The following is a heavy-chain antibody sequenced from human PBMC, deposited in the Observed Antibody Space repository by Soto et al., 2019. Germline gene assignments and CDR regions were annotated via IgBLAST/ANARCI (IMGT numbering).Heavy chain of an antibody. CDR1: GFTFSSYG. J-gene: IGHJ6*02. V-gene: IGHV3-30*18. Sequence: GGSLRLSCAASGFTFSSYGMHWVRQAPGKGLEWVAVISYDGSNKYYADSVKGRFTISRDNSKNTLYLQMNSLRAEDTAVYYCAKDTVAAAGKDYYYGMDVWGQGTTVTVS. CDR2: ISYDGSNK. CDR3: AKDTVAAAGKDYYYGMDV. D-gene: IGHD6-13*01.